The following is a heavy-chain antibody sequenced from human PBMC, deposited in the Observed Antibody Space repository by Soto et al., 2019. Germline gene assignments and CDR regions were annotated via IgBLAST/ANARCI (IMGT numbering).Heavy chain of an antibody. V-gene: IGHV1-18*01. CDR2: ISDHNGNT. D-gene: IGHD3-10*01. J-gene: IGHJ4*02. CDR3: ARGRYGVY. Sequence: QVHLVQSGAEVKKPGASVKVSCKGSGYAFTTYGITWVRQAPGQGLEWMGWISDHNGNTNYAQKLQGRVTVTRDTSTSTAYMELRSLRSDDTAVYYCARGRYGVYWGQGALVTVSS. CDR1: GYAFTTYG.